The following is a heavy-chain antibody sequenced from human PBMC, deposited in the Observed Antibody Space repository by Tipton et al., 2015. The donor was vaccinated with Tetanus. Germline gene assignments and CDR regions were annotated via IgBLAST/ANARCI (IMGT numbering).Heavy chain of an antibody. J-gene: IGHJ3*02. V-gene: IGHV5-51*01. Sequence: QLVQSGAEVKNPGESLKISCKGSGYSFTSYSIGWVRQMSGKGLEWMGSIYPGASDAIYSPSFQGQVTISADNSNRTAYLQWSSLKASAPAMYYCAGHPSQDAFDIWGQGTMVTVPS. D-gene: IGHD6-6*01. CDR2: IYPGASDA. CDR3: AGHPSQDAFDI. CDR1: GYSFTSYS.